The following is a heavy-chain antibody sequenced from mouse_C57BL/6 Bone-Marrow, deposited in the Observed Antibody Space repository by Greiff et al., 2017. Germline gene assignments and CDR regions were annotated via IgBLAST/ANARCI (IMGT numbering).Heavy chain of an antibody. Sequence: QVQLQQPGAELVKPGASVKLSCKASGYTFTSYWMHWVKQRPGQGLEWIGMIHPNSGSTNYNEKFKSKATLTVDKSSSTAYMQLSSLTSEDSAVYYCARAYYYGSSPYVWGTGTTGTVSS. D-gene: IGHD1-1*01. CDR2: IHPNSGST. CDR3: ARAYYYGSSPYV. V-gene: IGHV1-64*01. CDR1: GYTFTSYW. J-gene: IGHJ1*03.